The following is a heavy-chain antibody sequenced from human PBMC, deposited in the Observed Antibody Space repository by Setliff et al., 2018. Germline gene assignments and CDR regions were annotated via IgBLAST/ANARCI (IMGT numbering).Heavy chain of an antibody. Sequence: SETLSLTCAVSGGSISSGGYSWSWIRQPPGKGLEWIGYIYHSGSTYYNPSLESRVTISVDRSKNQFSLKLSSVTAADTAVYYCARVLSYYYDSSGYSGWFDPWGQGTLVTVSS. CDR3: ARVLSYYYDSSGYSGWFDP. CDR2: IYHSGST. CDR1: GGSISSGGYS. D-gene: IGHD3-22*01. V-gene: IGHV4-30-2*01. J-gene: IGHJ5*02.